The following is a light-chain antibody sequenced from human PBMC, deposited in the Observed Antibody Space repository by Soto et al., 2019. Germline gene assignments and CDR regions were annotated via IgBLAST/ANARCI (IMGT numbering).Light chain of an antibody. CDR1: QSISRY. V-gene: IGKV3-20*01. J-gene: IGKJ1*01. CDR3: QQYGSSPPT. CDR2: GAS. Sequence: EIVLTQSPDTLSLSPGERTTLSCRASQSISRYLAWYQQKPGQGPRLLIYGASSRATGTPDRFSGSGSGTDFTLTINRLEPEDFALYYCQQYGSSPPTFGQGTKVDI.